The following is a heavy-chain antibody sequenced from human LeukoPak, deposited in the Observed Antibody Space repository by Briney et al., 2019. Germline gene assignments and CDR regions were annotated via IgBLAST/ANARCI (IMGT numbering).Heavy chain of an antibody. CDR3: ARGHPAVAVDY. V-gene: IGHV4-34*01. J-gene: IGHJ4*02. CDR2: INHSGST. CDR1: GGSFSGYY. D-gene: IGHD6-19*01. Sequence: SETLSLTCAVYGGSFSGYYWSWNRQPPGKGLEWIGEINHSGSTNYNPSLKSRVTISVDTSKNQFSLKLSSVTAADTAVYYCARGHPAVAVDYWGQGTLVTVSS.